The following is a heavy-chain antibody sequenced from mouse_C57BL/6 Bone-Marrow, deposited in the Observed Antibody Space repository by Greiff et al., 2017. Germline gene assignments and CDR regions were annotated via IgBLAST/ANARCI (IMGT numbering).Heavy chain of an antibody. J-gene: IGHJ3*01. Sequence: VKLMESGPGLVAPSQCLSITCTVSGFSLTSYGVDWVRQSPGKGLEWLGVIWGVGSTNYNSALKSRLSISKDNSKSQVFLKMNSLQTDDTAMYYCARLSSWFAYWGQGTLVTVSA. V-gene: IGHV2-6*01. CDR1: GFSLTSYG. D-gene: IGHD1-1*02. CDR2: IWGVGST. CDR3: ARLSSWFAY.